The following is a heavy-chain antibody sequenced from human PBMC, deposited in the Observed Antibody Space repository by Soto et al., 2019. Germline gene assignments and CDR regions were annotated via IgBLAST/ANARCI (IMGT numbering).Heavy chain of an antibody. Sequence: PSETLSLTCTVSGDSISGYYWSWIRQSPGKGLEWIASIHYRGTTDYNPSLNSRVTISISTTENQLSLTLSSVIAADTAIYYCARLPGLSDWFMGFDCWGPGTLVTVSS. CDR3: ARLPGLSDWFMGFDC. J-gene: IGHJ4*02. CDR1: GDSISGYY. CDR2: IHYRGTT. D-gene: IGHD3-9*01. V-gene: IGHV4-59*01.